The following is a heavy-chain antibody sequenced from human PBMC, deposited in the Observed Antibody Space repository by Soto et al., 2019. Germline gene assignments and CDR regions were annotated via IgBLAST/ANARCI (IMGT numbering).Heavy chain of an antibody. Sequence: PSETLSLTCTVSGGSISSYYWSWIRQPAGKGLEWIGRIYTSGSTNYNPSLKSRVTMSVDTSKNQFSLKLSSVTAADTAVYYCARDINGLRRSHCAMDVWGQGTTVTVSS. CDR2: IYTSGST. D-gene: IGHD2-8*01. CDR1: GGSISSYY. CDR3: ARDINGLRRSHCAMDV. V-gene: IGHV4-4*07. J-gene: IGHJ6*02.